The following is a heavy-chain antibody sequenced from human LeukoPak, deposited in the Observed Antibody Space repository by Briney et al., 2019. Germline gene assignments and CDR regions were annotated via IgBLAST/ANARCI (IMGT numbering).Heavy chain of an antibody. J-gene: IGHJ5*02. V-gene: IGHV4-59*01. Sequence: SETLSLTCTVSGGSISSYYWSWIRQPPGKGLKWIGDIYYSGSTNYYPCLKSRVTISVDTSKNQFSLKLSSVTAEEPAVYYCARGERYFDWLSTTVPLVPWGQGPLVTVSS. CDR2: IYYSGST. CDR1: GGSISSYY. CDR3: ARGERYFDWLSTTVPLVP. D-gene: IGHD3-9*01.